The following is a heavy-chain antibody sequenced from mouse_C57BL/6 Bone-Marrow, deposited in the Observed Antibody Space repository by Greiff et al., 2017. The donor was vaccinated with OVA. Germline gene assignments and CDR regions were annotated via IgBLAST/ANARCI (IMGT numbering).Heavy chain of an antibody. CDR1: GYTFTSYW. CDR3: ARSAWFAY. J-gene: IGHJ3*01. V-gene: IGHV1-59*01. Sequence: QVQLQQPGAVLARPGTSVKLSCKASGYTFTSYWMHWVKQRPGHGLEWIGVIDPSDSYTNYNQKFKGKATLTVDTSSSTAYMQLSSLTSEDSAVYYCARSAWFAYWGQGTLVTVSA. CDR2: IDPSDSYT.